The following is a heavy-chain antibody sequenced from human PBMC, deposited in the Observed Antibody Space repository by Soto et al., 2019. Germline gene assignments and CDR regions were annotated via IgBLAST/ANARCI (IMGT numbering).Heavy chain of an antibody. CDR1: GFTFSTYW. CDR3: ARGDYYDTSGPFSDAFDI. D-gene: IGHD3-22*01. J-gene: IGHJ3*02. CDR2: IKPDGSEK. Sequence: GGSLRLSCAASGFTFSTYWMSWVRQAPGKGLEWVANIKPDGSEKWYLVSVKGRFTIFRDNAKNSLYLQMNSLRAEDTAVYYCARGDYYDTSGPFSDAFDIWGQGTMVTVSS. V-gene: IGHV3-7*04.